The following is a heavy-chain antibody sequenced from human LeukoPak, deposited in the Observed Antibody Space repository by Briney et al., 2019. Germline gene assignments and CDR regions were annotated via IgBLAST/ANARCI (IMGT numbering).Heavy chain of an antibody. D-gene: IGHD3-3*01. V-gene: IGHV3-30*18. J-gene: IGHJ4*02. CDR2: ISYDGSNE. CDR3: AKSVSIFGVVIISPSDY. CDR1: GFTFSSYG. Sequence: QAGGSLRLSCAASGFTFSSYGMHWVRQAPGKGLEWVAVISYDGSNEYYADSVKGRFTISRDNSKNTLYLQMNSLRAEDTAVYYCAKSVSIFGVVIISPSDYWGQGTLVTVSS.